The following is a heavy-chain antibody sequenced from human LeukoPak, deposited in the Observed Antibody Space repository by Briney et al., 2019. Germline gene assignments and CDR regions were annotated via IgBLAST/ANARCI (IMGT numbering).Heavy chain of an antibody. V-gene: IGHV4-30-4*08. J-gene: IGHJ4*02. CDR3: ARSPLGSPIDY. Sequence: SQTLSLTCTVSGGSISSGDYYWSWIRQPPGKGLEWIGYIYYSGGTYYNPSLKSRVTISVDTSKNQFSLKLSSVTAADTAVYYCARSPLGSPIDYWGQGTLVTVSS. CDR2: IYYSGGT. CDR1: GGSISSGDYY. D-gene: IGHD1-26*01.